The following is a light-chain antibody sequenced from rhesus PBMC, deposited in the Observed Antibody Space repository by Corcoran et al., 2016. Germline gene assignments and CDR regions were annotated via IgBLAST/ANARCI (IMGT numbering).Light chain of an antibody. CDR2: GAS. CDR3: QQDYSWPLT. J-gene: IGKJ4*01. Sequence: IVMTQSPATLSLSPGERATLSCRASQSVSSSLAWYQQQPGQTPKLLIYGASSRATGFPDSFRGSETGTELTLTISSLEPEDVGVYYCQQDYSWPLTFGGGTKVELK. V-gene: IGKV3-42*01. CDR1: QSVSSS.